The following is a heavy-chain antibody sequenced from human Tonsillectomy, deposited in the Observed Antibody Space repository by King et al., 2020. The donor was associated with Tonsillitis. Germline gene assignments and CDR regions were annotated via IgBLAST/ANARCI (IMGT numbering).Heavy chain of an antibody. CDR3: TTGVGYNWNDGDAFDI. J-gene: IGHJ3*02. D-gene: IGHD1-20*01. V-gene: IGHV3-15*01. CDR1: GFTFSNAW. Sequence: VQLVESGGGLVKPGGSFRLSCAASGFTFSNAWMSWVRQAPGKGLEWVGRIKSKTDGGTTDYAAPVKGRFTISRDDSKNTLYLQMNSLKTEDTAVYSCTTGVGYNWNDGDAFDIWGQGTRVTVSS. CDR2: IKSKTDGGTT.